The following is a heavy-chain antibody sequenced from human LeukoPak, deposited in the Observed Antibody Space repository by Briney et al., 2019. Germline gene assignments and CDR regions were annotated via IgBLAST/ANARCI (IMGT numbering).Heavy chain of an antibody. CDR1: GDSISSGDYY. Sequence: SQTLSLTCTVSGDSISSGDYYWSWIRQPPGKGLEWIGYIYYSGSTYYNPSLKSRATISVDTSKNQFSLKLSSVTAADTAVYYCARDLGYSYGIDYWGQGTLVTVSS. CDR2: IYYSGST. J-gene: IGHJ4*02. D-gene: IGHD5-18*01. CDR3: ARDLGYSYGIDY. V-gene: IGHV4-30-4*01.